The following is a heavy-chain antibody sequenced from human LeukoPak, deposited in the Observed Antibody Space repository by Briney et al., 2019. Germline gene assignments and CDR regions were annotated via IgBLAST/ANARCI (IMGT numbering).Heavy chain of an antibody. CDR3: AAARLTGYHFAIY. J-gene: IGHJ4*02. CDR2: VNPNSGGT. V-gene: IGHV1-2*02. D-gene: IGHD3-9*01. Sequence: ASVKVSCKASEYTFTDYFMHWVRQAPGQGLESMGWVNPNSGGTNFAQKFQGRVTLTRDTSISSAYMELSRVRSDDTAVYYCAAARLTGYHFAIYWGQGTLVTVSS. CDR1: EYTFTDYF.